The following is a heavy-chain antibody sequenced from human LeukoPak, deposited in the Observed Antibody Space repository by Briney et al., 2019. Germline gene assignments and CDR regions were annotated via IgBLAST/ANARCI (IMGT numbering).Heavy chain of an antibody. CDR2: IYYSGST. Sequence: SETLSLTCTVSGGSISSSSYYWGWIRQPPGKGLEWIGSIYYSGSTNYNPSLKSRVTISVDTSKNQFSLKLSSVTAADTAVYYCARARGYSYGYPFDYWGQGTLVTVSS. CDR1: GGSISSSSYY. V-gene: IGHV4-39*07. J-gene: IGHJ4*02. CDR3: ARARGYSYGYPFDY. D-gene: IGHD5-18*01.